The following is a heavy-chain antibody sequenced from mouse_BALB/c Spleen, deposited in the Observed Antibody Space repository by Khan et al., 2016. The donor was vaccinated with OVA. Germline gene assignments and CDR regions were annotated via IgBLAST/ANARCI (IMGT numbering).Heavy chain of an antibody. CDR1: GYSFTDYY. J-gene: IGHJ3*01. Sequence: EVQLQESGPELVKPGASVKISCKASGYSFTDYYIHWVKQSHGQSLEWIGYIDPFNGGTNFNQKFKGTATLTVDKSSSTAYMHLNSLTSEDSAVFYCTRLGTTGWFAYWGQGTLVTVSA. CDR2: IDPFNGGT. V-gene: IGHV1S135*01. D-gene: IGHD2-13*01. CDR3: TRLGTTGWFAY.